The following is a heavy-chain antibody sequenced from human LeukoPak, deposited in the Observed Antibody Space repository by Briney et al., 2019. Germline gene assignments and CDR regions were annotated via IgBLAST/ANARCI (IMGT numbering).Heavy chain of an antibody. CDR3: ARDRRHDAFDI. CDR1: GGTFSSYA. D-gene: IGHD6-6*01. V-gene: IGHV1-69*05. Sequence: ASVKVSCKASGGTFSSYAISWVRQAPGQGLEWMGGIIPIFGTANYAQKFQSRVTITTDESTSTAYMELSSLRSEDTAVYYCARDRRHDAFDIWGQGTMVTVSS. J-gene: IGHJ3*02. CDR2: IIPIFGTA.